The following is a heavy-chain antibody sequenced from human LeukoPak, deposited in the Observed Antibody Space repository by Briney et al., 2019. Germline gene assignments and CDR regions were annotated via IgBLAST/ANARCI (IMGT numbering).Heavy chain of an antibody. CDR1: GYTFTCYY. J-gene: IGHJ4*02. V-gene: IGHV1-2*02. D-gene: IGHD3-22*01. Sequence: ASVQVSCQASGYTFTCYYMHWVRQAPGQGLEWMGWINPNSGGTNYAQKFQGRVTMTRDTSISTAYMELSRLRSDDTAVYYCARDYPRYYYDSSGYYSWGQGTLVTVSS. CDR2: INPNSGGT. CDR3: ARDYPRYYYDSSGYYS.